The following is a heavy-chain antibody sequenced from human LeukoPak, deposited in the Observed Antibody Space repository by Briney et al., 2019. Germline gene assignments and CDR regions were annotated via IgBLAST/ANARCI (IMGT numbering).Heavy chain of an antibody. J-gene: IGHJ6*03. CDR2: IKQDGSEK. V-gene: IGHV3-7*01. Sequence: GGSLRLSCAASGFTFSSYWMSWVRQAPGKGLEWVANIKQDGSEKYYVDSAKGRFTISRDNAKNSLYLQMNSLRAEDTAVYYCARGQQRPPYYYYYMDVWGKGTTVTVSS. CDR1: GFTFSSYW. CDR3: ARGQQRPPYYYYYMDV. D-gene: IGHD6-13*01.